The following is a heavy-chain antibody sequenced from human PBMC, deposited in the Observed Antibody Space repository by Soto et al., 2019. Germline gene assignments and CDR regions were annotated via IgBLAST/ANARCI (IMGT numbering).Heavy chain of an antibody. V-gene: IGHV2-5*02. Sequence: QITLKESGPTVVKPTQTLTLTCTFSGFSLSTSGVGVGWIRQPPGKALEWLALIYWDDDKRYNPSLKSRLTITKDTSKNQVVLTMTNMDPMDTATYYCAHRPGDVTTPTFDFWGQGTLVTVSS. CDR1: GFSLSTSGVG. CDR2: IYWDDDK. CDR3: AHRPGDVTTPTFDF. J-gene: IGHJ4*02. D-gene: IGHD4-17*01.